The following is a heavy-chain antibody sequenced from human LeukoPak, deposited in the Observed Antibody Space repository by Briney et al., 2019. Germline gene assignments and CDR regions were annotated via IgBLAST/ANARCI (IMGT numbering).Heavy chain of an antibody. J-gene: IGHJ4*02. CDR2: INPNTGGT. Sequence: ATVKVSCKASGYTFTGYYMHWVRQAPGQRLEWMGRINPNTGGTNYVQKLQGRVTVTRDTSISTAYMELSSLRSDDTAVYYCARERDGDYARGLDYWGQGTLVTVSS. CDR3: ARERDGDYARGLDY. D-gene: IGHD4-17*01. V-gene: IGHV1-2*06. CDR1: GYTFTGYY.